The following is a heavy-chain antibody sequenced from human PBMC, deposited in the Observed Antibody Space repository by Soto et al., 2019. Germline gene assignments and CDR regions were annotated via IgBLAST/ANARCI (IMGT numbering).Heavy chain of an antibody. CDR3: AGRLRYFDWNAFDI. CDR1: SGSISSSNW. J-gene: IGHJ3*02. V-gene: IGHV4-4*02. CDR2: IYHSGST. D-gene: IGHD3-9*01. Sequence: QVQLQESGPGLVKPSGTLSLTCAVSSGSISSSNWWSWVRQPPGKGLGWIGEIYHSGSTNYNPSLKSRVTISVDKSKNQFSLKLSSVTAADTAVYYCAGRLRYFDWNAFDIWGQGTMVTVSS.